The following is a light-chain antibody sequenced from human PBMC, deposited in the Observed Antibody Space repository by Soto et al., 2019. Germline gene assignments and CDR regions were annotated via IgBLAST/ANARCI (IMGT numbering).Light chain of an antibody. CDR3: QQYNNWPRIT. CDR2: GAS. V-gene: IGKV3-15*01. J-gene: IGKJ5*01. Sequence: ELVMTQSPATLSVSPGERATLSCRASQSVSSNLAWYQQKPGQAPRLLIYGASTRATGIPARFSGSGSGTEFTLTISSLQSEDFAVYYCQQYNNWPRITFGPGTRLEIK. CDR1: QSVSSN.